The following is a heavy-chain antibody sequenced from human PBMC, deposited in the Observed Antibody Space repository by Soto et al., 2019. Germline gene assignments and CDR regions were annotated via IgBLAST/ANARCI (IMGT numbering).Heavy chain of an antibody. CDR3: AKSTGGNANGMDV. CDR2: ISYYSGSI. CDR1: GFTFNDYG. D-gene: IGHD2-8*02. V-gene: IGHV3-9*01. J-gene: IGHJ6*02. Sequence: EVQLVESGGGLVQPGRSLRLSCAASGFTFNDYGMHWVRQAPGKGLEWVSGISYYSGSIGYADSVKGRFTISRDNAKNSLCLQMNSLRGEDTALYYCAKSTGGNANGMDVWGQGTTVTVSS.